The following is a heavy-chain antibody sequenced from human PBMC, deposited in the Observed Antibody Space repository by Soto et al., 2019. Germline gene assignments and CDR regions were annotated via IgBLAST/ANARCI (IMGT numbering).Heavy chain of an antibody. CDR3: ARLGYYYGSGTDN. V-gene: IGHV4-39*01. CDR2: IYYSGST. J-gene: IGHJ4*02. CDR1: GGSISSSSYY. Sequence: SETLSLTCTVSGGSISSSSYYWGWIRQPPGKGLEWIGSIYYSGSTYYNPSLKSRVTISVDTSKNQFSLKLSSVTAADTAVYYCARLGYYYGSGTDNWGQGTLVTVSS. D-gene: IGHD3-10*01.